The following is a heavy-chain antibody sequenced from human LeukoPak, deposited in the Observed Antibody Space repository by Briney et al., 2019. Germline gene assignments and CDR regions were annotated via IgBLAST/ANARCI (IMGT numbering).Heavy chain of an antibody. D-gene: IGHD3-3*01. V-gene: IGHV4-34*01. J-gene: IGHJ6*03. Sequence: SETLSLTCAVYGGSFSGYYWSWIRQPPGKGLEWIGEINHSGSTSYNPSLKSRVTISVDTSKNQFSLKLSSVTAADTAVYYCARARTIFGVVIPTAVYYMDVWGKGTTVTVSS. CDR3: ARARTIFGVVIPTAVYYMDV. CDR1: GGSFSGYY. CDR2: INHSGST.